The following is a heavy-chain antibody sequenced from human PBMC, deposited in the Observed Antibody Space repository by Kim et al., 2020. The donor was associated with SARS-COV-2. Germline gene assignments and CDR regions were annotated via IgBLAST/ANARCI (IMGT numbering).Heavy chain of an antibody. CDR1: GGSFSGYY. J-gene: IGHJ6*02. V-gene: IGHV4-34*01. D-gene: IGHD6-13*01. CDR2: INHSGST. Sequence: SETLSLTCAVYGGSFSGYYWSWIRQPPGKGLEWIGEINHSGSTNYNPSLKSRVTISVDTSKNQFSLKLSSVTAADTAVYYCARDRIAAAGTNAYYYYGMDVWGQGTTVTVSS. CDR3: ARDRIAAAGTNAYYYYGMDV.